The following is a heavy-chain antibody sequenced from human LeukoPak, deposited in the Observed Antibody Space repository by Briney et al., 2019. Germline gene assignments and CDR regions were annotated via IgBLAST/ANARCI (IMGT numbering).Heavy chain of an antibody. CDR3: ARVGSDRAVAGTRLAY. Sequence: GGSLRLSCAASGFTFSSYSMNWVRQAPGKGLEWASSISSSSSYIYYADSVKGRFTISRDNAKNSLYLQMNSLRAEDTAVYYCARVGSDRAVAGTRLAYWGQGTLVTVSS. CDR2: ISSSSSYI. CDR1: GFTFSSYS. D-gene: IGHD6-19*01. V-gene: IGHV3-21*01. J-gene: IGHJ4*02.